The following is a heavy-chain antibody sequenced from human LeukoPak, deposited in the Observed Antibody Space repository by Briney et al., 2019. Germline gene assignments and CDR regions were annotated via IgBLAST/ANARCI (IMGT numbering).Heavy chain of an antibody. D-gene: IGHD3-22*01. J-gene: IGHJ3*02. V-gene: IGHV3-23*01. CDR1: GFTSSSYA. CDR2: ISRSGDST. CDR3: AKNRVVPVVRDAFDI. Sequence: GGSLRLSCAASGFTSSSYAMSWVRQAPGKGLEWVSVISRSGDSTYYADSLKGRFTISRDNSKNTLFLQVISLRVEDAAVYYCAKNRVVPVVRDAFDIWGQGTMVTVSS.